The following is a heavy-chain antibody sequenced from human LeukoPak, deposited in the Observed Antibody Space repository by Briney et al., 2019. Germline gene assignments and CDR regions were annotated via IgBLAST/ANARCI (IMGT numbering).Heavy chain of an antibody. J-gene: IGHJ5*02. CDR1: GFTFSDYG. D-gene: IGHD3-22*01. Sequence: GGSLRLSCAASGFTFSDYGMHWVRQAPGKGLEWVAFIRYDESESYYADSVKGRFTISRDNAKNTLNLQMNSLRAEDTAVYYCARDLGQYYDTSDNWFDPWGQGTLVTVSS. V-gene: IGHV3-30*02. CDR2: IRYDESES. CDR3: ARDLGQYYDTSDNWFDP.